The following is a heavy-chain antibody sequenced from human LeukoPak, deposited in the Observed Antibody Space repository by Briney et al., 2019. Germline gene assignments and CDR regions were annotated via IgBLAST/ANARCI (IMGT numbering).Heavy chain of an antibody. D-gene: IGHD3-22*01. CDR1: GGTFSSYA. CDR2: IIPILGIA. J-gene: IGHJ4*02. V-gene: IGHV1-69*04. Sequence: GASVKVSCKASGGTFSSYAISWVRQAPGQGLEWMGRIIPILGIANYARKFQGRVTITADKSTSTAYMELSSLRSEDTAVYYCASFQDYYDSSGPDYWGQGTLVTVSS. CDR3: ASFQDYYDSSGPDY.